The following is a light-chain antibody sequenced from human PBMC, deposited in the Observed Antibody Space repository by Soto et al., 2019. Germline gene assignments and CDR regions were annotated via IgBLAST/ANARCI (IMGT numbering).Light chain of an antibody. CDR2: EVS. Sequence: QSVLTQSPSASGSPGQSVTISCTGTSSDVGGYNYVSWYQQHPGKAPKLMIYEVSKRPSGVPDRFSGSKSGNTASLTVSGLQAEDEADYYCSSYTGSYSFVVFGGGTKLTVL. V-gene: IGLV2-8*01. CDR3: SSYTGSYSFVV. J-gene: IGLJ2*01. CDR1: SSDVGGYNY.